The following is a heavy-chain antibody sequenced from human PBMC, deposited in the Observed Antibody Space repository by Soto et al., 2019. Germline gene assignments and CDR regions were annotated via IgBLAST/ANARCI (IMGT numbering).Heavy chain of an antibody. CDR1: GESFSGYY. V-gene: IGHV4-34*01. CDR2: INQGGKT. CDR3: ARALRGWVDP. Sequence: SETLSLTCTLNGESFSGYYWSWIRQPPGKGLEWIGEINQGGKTSYNPSLKSRVTISVDTSKNEFSLKLTSATAADTAVYYCARALRGWVDPWGQGALVTVSS. D-gene: IGHD3-10*01. J-gene: IGHJ5*02.